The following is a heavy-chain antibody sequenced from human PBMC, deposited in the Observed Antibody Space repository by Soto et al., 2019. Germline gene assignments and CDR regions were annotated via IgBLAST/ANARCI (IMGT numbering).Heavy chain of an antibody. CDR2: ISSTTNYI. CDR3: ARGSHFFDY. J-gene: IGHJ4*02. Sequence: EGSLRLSCAASGFTFTRYSMNWVRQAPGKGLEWVSSISSTTNYIYYMDSVKGRFTISRDNAKKSLFLQMNSLGAEDTAVYYCARGSHFFDYWGQGALVTVSS. V-gene: IGHV3-21*01. CDR1: GFTFTRYS.